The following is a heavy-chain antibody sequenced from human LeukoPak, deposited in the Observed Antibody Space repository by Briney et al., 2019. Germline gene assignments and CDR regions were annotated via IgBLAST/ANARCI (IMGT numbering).Heavy chain of an antibody. D-gene: IGHD6-13*01. CDR1: GFTFGAYH. CDR2: IYYSGST. Sequence: PGESLRLSCAASGFTFGAYHMTWIRQPPGKGLEWIGSIYYSGSTYYNPSLKSRVTISVDTSKNQFSLKLSSVTAADTAVYYCARQAVLEQQLVYYFDYWGQGTLVTVSS. CDR3: ARQAVLEQQLVYYFDY. V-gene: IGHV4-39*01. J-gene: IGHJ4*02.